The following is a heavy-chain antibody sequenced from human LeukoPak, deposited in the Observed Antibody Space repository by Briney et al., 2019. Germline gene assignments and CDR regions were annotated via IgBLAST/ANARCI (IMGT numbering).Heavy chain of an antibody. V-gene: IGHV3-15*01. CDR2: IKSKTDGGTT. Sequence: GGSLRLSCAASGFTSSNAWMRWVRQAPGKGLEWVGLIKSKTDGGTTDYAAPVKGRFTISRDDSKNTLYLQMNSLKTEDTAVYYCTWSGSHFDYWGQGTLVTVSS. CDR1: GFTSSNAW. J-gene: IGHJ4*02. CDR3: TWSGSHFDY. D-gene: IGHD1-26*01.